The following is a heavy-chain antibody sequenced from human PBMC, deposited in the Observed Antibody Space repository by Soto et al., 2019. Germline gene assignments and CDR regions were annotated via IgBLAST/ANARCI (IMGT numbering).Heavy chain of an antibody. V-gene: IGHV5-51*01. CDR1: GYSFTSYW. D-gene: IGHD5-18*01. CDR3: ARLGRRTGYSYGYAYYYGMDV. J-gene: IGHJ6*02. Sequence: GESLKISCKGSGYSFTSYWIGWVRQMPGKGLEWMGIIYPGDSDTRYSPSFQGQVTISADKSISTAYLQWSSLKASDTAMYYCARLGRRTGYSYGYAYYYGMDVWGQGTTVTVSS. CDR2: IYPGDSDT.